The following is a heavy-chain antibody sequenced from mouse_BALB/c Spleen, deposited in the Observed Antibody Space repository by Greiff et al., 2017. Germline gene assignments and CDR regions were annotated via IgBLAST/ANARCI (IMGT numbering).Heavy chain of an antibody. CDR2: ISDGGSYT. J-gene: IGHJ2*01. CDR1: GFTFSDYY. V-gene: IGHV5-4*02. Sequence: EVKVVESGGGLVKPGGSLKLSCAASGFTFSDYYMYWVRQTPEKRLEWVATISDGGSYTYYPDSVKGRFTISRDNAKNNLYLQMSSLKSEDTAMYYCARENGGYWGQGTTLTVSS. CDR3: ARENGGY.